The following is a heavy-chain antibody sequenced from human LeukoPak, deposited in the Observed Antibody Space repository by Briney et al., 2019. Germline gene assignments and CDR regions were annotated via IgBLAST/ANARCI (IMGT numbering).Heavy chain of an antibody. V-gene: IGHV3-48*03. J-gene: IGHJ4*02. CDR2: ISSDGSSI. CDR3: ARETLAARMFDY. Sequence: GGSLRLSCAVSGFTFSSYEINWVRQAPGKGLEWISYISSDGSSIFYADSVKGRFTISRDNAKNSLYLQMKSLRAEDTALYYCARETLAARMFDYWGQGALVTVSS. CDR1: GFTFSSYE. D-gene: IGHD6-6*01.